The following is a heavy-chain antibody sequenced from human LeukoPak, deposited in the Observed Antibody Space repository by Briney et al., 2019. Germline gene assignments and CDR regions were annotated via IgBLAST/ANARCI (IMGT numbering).Heavy chain of an antibody. CDR1: GFTSSSLS. Sequence: SGGTLCLSSAVSGFTSSSLSTDCVCQAPGKGLEWVLSISSSSSYISYTDPVKGRFTIYRANAKTSLHLNMNSLRVEARPVIYVARVGWLQDLVVFDMGSEGTMVTFSA. CDR2: ISSSSSYI. J-gene: IGHJ3*02. V-gene: IGHV3-21*01. CDR3: ARVGWLQDLVVFDM. D-gene: IGHD5-24*01.